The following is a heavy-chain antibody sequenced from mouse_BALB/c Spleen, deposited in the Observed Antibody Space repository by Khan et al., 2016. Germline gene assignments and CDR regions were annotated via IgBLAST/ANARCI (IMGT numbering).Heavy chain of an antibody. J-gene: IGHJ4*01. CDR3: ARGGWGYYAMDY. CDR1: GFSLIAYG. D-gene: IGHD1-1*02. V-gene: IGHV2-6-7*01. Sequence: VKLLESGPGLVAPSQSLSITCTVSGFSLIAYGVNWVRQPPGKSLEWLGMIWGDGTTDYNSALKSRLNITKDNSKSQVFLKMNSLQTDDTARYXCARGGWGYYAMDYWGQGTSVTVSS. CDR2: IWGDGTT.